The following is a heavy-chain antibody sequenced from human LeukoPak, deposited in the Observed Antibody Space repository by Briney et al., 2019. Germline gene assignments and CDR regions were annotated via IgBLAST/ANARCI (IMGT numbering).Heavy chain of an antibody. Sequence: PGGSLRLSCAASGFTVSSNYMSWVRQAPGKGLEWVSAISGSGGSTYYADSVKGRFTISRDNSKNTLYLQMNSLRAEDTAVYYCAKDVGGQVNWFDPWGQGTLVTVSS. V-gene: IGHV3-23*01. D-gene: IGHD3-10*01. CDR2: ISGSGGST. CDR1: GFTVSSNY. J-gene: IGHJ5*02. CDR3: AKDVGGQVNWFDP.